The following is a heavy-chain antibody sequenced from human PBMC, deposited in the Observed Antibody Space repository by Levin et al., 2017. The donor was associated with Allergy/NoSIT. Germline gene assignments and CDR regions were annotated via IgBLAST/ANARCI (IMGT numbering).Heavy chain of an antibody. CDR3: ARDSTAVSSDY. J-gene: IGHJ4*02. CDR1: GFTFSNSS. CDR2: ISSRSSNI. D-gene: IGHD4-11*01. V-gene: IGHV3-21*01. Sequence: GSLKISCAASGFTFSNSSMNWVRQAPGKGLEWVSSISSRSSNIYYADSVKGRFTISRDNAKNSLYLQMNSLRAEDTAVYYCARDSTAVSSDYWGQGTLVTVSS.